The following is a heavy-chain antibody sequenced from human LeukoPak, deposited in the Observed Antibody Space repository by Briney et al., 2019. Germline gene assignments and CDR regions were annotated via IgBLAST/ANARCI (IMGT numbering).Heavy chain of an antibody. J-gene: IGHJ4*02. Sequence: ASVKVSCKASGYTFTGYYMHWVRQAPGHGLEWMGWINPNSGDRKYAQKFQGRVTMTRDTSISTAYTELTSLRSDDTAVLYCARGSAEKYSDSSGFAYWGQGTLVTVSS. CDR3: ARGSAEKYSDSSGFAY. V-gene: IGHV1-2*02. CDR2: INPNSGDR. D-gene: IGHD3-22*01. CDR1: GYTFTGYY.